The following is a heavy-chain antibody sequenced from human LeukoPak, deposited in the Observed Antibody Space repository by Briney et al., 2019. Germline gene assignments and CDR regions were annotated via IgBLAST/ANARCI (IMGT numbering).Heavy chain of an antibody. CDR2: ISGSGGST. D-gene: IGHD1-7*01. Sequence: GGSLRLSCAASGFTFRRYDMSWVRQAPGKGLEWGSAISGSGGSTYYADSVKGRFTSSRDNSKNTLYLQMNSLRAEDTAVYYCAKDNWNYVETFDYWGQGTLVTVSS. CDR1: GFTFRRYD. J-gene: IGHJ4*02. CDR3: AKDNWNYVETFDY. V-gene: IGHV3-23*01.